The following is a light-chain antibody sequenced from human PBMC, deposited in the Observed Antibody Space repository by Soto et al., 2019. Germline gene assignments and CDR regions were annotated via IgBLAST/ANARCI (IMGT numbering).Light chain of an antibody. J-gene: IGKJ5*01. CDR1: QGISSF. CDR2: AAS. CDR3: QQYANLPIT. Sequence: IQLTQSPSSLSASVGDSVTITCRASQGISSFLAWYQQKPGKAPKLLIYAASTLQSGVPSRFSGSGSGTDFTFTISSLQPEDIATYYCQQYANLPITFGQGTRLEIK. V-gene: IGKV1-9*01.